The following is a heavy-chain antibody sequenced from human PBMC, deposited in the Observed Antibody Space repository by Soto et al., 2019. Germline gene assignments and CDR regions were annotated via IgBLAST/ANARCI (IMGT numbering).Heavy chain of an antibody. CDR1: GDTFTSYA. CDR2: IIPIFGTA. V-gene: IGHV1-69*13. D-gene: IGHD1-26*01. J-gene: IGHJ4*02. Sequence: SVTVSCKASGDTFTSYAISWVRQAPGQGLEWMGGIIPIFGTANYAQKFQGRVTITADESTSTAYMELSSLRSEDTAVYYCASLSGSSYFDYWGQGPLVTVSS. CDR3: ASLSGSSYFDY.